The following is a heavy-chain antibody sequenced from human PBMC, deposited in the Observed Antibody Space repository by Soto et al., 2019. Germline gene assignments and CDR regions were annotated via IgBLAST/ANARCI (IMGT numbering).Heavy chain of an antibody. D-gene: IGHD1-26*01. J-gene: IGHJ4*02. V-gene: IGHV1-18*01. CDR3: ARSPRMGNPNDY. CDR2: ISAYNGNA. CDR1: GYTFTSYC. Sequence: ASVKVSCKASGYTFTSYCISWVRQDPGQGLEWMGWISAYNGNANYAQKLQGRVTMTTDTSTSTAYMELRSLRSDDTAVYYCARSPRMGNPNDYWGQGTLVTVSS.